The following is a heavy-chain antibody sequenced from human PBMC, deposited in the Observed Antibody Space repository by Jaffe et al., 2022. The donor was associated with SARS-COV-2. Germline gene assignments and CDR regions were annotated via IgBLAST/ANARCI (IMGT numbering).Heavy chain of an antibody. CDR3: AHRLRDTPGVWTLGYFDY. D-gene: IGHD3-16*01. V-gene: IGHV2-5*02. CDR1: GFSLSTSGVG. CDR2: IYWDNDK. J-gene: IGHJ4*02. Sequence: QITLKESGLTLVKPTQTLTLTCTFSGFSLSTSGVGVGWIRQPPGKALEWLALIYWDNDKRYSPSLKTRLSITKDPSKNQVVLTMTNMDPVDTGTYYCAHRLRDTPGVWTLGYFDYWGQGSLVTVSA.